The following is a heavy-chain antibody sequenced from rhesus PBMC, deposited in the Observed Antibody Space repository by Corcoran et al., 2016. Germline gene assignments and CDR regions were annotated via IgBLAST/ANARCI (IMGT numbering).Heavy chain of an antibody. V-gene: IGHV4-122*02. Sequence: QVQLQESGPGLVKPSETLSLTCAVSGGAISSSYSYWSWIRHAPGKGLEWIGYISYSGSTSYNPSLKSRVTISRDTSKNQFSLKLSSVTAADTAVYYCAREPPVDTATSRYDYWGQGVLVTVSS. CDR1: GGAISSSYSY. D-gene: IGHD5-12*01. J-gene: IGHJ4*01. CDR2: ISYSGST. CDR3: AREPPVDTATSRYDY.